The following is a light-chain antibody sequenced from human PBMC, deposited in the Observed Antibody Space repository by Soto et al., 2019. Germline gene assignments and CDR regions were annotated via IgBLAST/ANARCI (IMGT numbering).Light chain of an antibody. CDR3: SSFTSSSTQV. CDR2: EVN. Sequence: QSALTQPASVSGSLGQSITISCTGTNSDVGGYDFVSWYQQHPGKVPKLIIYEVNNRPSGVSNRFSGSKSANTASLTISGLQADDEADYYCSSFTSSSTQVFGGGTKVTVL. J-gene: IGLJ3*02. V-gene: IGLV2-14*01. CDR1: NSDVGGYDF.